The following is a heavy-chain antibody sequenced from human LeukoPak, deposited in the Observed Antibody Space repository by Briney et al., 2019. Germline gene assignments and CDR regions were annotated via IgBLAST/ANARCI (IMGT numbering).Heavy chain of an antibody. CDR1: GFTFSSYS. D-gene: IGHD4-17*01. Sequence: GGSLRLSCAASGFTFSSYSMNWVRQAPGKGLEWVSVIYSGGRTYYADSVKGRFTISRDNAKNSLYLQMNSLRAEDTAVYYCARDPTVTPIDYWGQGTLVTVSS. J-gene: IGHJ4*02. V-gene: IGHV3-48*04. CDR2: IYSGGRT. CDR3: ARDPTVTPIDY.